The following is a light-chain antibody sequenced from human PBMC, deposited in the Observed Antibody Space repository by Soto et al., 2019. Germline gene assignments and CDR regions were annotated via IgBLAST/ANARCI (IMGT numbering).Light chain of an antibody. J-gene: IGLJ2*01. CDR1: SPSIGAGYD. Sequence: QSVLTQPPSVSGAPGQRVTISCAGGSPSIGAGYDVHWYQQLPGTAPKLLIYGNFNRPSGVPDRFSGSKSGTSASLAITGLQAGDEADYYCQSYDSSLSGVVFGGGTKLTVL. CDR2: GNF. V-gene: IGLV1-40*01. CDR3: QSYDSSLSGVV.